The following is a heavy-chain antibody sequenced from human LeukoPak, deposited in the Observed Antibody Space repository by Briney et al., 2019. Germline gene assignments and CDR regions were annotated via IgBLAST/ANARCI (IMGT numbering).Heavy chain of an antibody. CDR2: ISSVGSST. CDR1: GFTFSGDY. CDR3: ARAPGTTEGFDY. Sequence: GGSLRLSCAASGFTFSGDYMSWIRQAPGKGLEWVSYISSVGSSTAYADSVKGRFTISRDNAKNSLFLQMNSLRAEDTAVYYCARAPGTTEGFDYWGQGTLVTVSS. V-gene: IGHV3-11*01. J-gene: IGHJ4*02. D-gene: IGHD1-7*01.